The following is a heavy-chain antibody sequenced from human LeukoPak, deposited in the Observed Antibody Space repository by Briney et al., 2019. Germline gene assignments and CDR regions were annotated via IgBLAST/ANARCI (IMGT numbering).Heavy chain of an antibody. Sequence: ASVKVSCKTSGYTFTSYGITWVRQAPGHGLEWMGWISTYNGNANYAQKFQGRVTMTTDTSTSIAYMELRSLTSDDTAVYYCARLKNYGDYGYWGQGTLVTVSS. CDR2: ISTYNGNA. J-gene: IGHJ4*02. CDR1: GYTFTSYG. CDR3: ARLKNYGDYGY. V-gene: IGHV1-18*01. D-gene: IGHD4-17*01.